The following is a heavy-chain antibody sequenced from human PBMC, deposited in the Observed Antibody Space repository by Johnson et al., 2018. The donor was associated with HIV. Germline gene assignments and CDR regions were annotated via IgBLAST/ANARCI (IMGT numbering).Heavy chain of an antibody. CDR2: VSAGGGST. V-gene: IGHV3-23*01. J-gene: IGHJ3*02. CDR1: GFTFSSYA. D-gene: IGHD1-26*01. Sequence: VKLLESGGGLVQPGGSLRLSCATSGFTFSSYAMSWVRQAPGKGLEWVSEVSAGGGSTYYADSVKGRFTISRDNSKNTLSLQMSSLRAEDTAVYYCAKESKWESRTPHAFDIWGQGTMVTVSS. CDR3: AKESKWESRTPHAFDI.